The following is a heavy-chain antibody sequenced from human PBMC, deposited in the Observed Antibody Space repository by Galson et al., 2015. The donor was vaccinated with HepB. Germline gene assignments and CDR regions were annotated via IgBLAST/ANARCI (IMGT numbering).Heavy chain of an antibody. CDR3: ARRGYCSGGSCHSHAFDI. CDR2: IYPGDSDT. V-gene: IGHV5-51*01. Sequence: QSGAEVKKPGESLKISCKGSGYTFTSYWIAWVRQMPGKGLEWMGIIYPGDSDTRYSPSFQGQVTISADKSISTAYLQWSSLKASDTGIYYCARRGYCSGGSCHSHAFDIWGQGTMVTVSS. J-gene: IGHJ3*02. CDR1: GYTFTSYW. D-gene: IGHD2-15*01.